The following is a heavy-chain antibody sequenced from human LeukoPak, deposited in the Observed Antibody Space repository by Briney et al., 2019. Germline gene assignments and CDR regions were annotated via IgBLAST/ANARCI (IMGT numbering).Heavy chain of an antibody. CDR2: ISWNSGSI. CDR3: AKDISEYSSSWYDY. J-gene: IGHJ4*02. Sequence: PGRSLRLSCAASGFTFDDYAMHWVRQAPGKGLEWVSGISWNSGSIGYADSVKGRFTISRDNAKNSLYLQMNSLRAEDTALYYCAKDISEYSSSWYDYWGQGTLVTVSS. CDR1: GFTFDDYA. V-gene: IGHV3-9*01. D-gene: IGHD6-13*01.